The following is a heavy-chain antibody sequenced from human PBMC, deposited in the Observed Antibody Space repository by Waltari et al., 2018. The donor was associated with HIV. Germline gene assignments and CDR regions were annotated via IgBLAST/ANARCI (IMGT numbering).Heavy chain of an antibody. CDR3: ARGRDSSCYVLNDY. V-gene: IGHV1-8*01. CDR2: MNANSGNT. CDR1: GYTFTSYD. D-gene: IGHD3-22*01. Sequence: QVQLVQSGAEVKKPGASVKVSCKASGYTFTSYDINWVRQATGQGLEWMGWMNANSGNTGSAQKFQGRVTMTRNTSICTGYMELSSLRSEDTAVYYCARGRDSSCYVLNDYWGQGTLVTVSS. J-gene: IGHJ4*02.